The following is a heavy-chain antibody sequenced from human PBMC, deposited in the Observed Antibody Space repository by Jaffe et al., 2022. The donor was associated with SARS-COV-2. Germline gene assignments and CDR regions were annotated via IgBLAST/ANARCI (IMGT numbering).Heavy chain of an antibody. CDR2: IYHDGNT. Sequence: QVQLQESGPGLVKPSETLSLICTVSGYSIGSGYFWGWVRQPPGKGLEWIGNIYHDGNTYYNPSLKSRVTISLDTSKNQFSLKLGSVTAADTAVYYCARDTPSGYSGYENDYWGQGTLVTVSS. V-gene: IGHV4-38-2*02. D-gene: IGHD5-12*01. CDR1: GYSIGSGYF. J-gene: IGHJ4*02. CDR3: ARDTPSGYSGYENDY.